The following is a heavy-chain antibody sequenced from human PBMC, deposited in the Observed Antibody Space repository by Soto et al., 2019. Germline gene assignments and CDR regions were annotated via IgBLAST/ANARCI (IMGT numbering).Heavy chain of an antibody. CDR1: GVSIHNSHSF. D-gene: IGHD2-15*01. J-gene: IGHJ6*02. Sequence: SETLSLTCTVSGVSIHNSHSFWGWIRQPPGKGLEFIGTVYYSGGAHCNSSLKSRVTLSVDTSKNQFSVRLNSVTASDTAVYYCAPLSVSLSGPYGIHVWGQGTTVTVSS. CDR2: VYYSGGA. V-gene: IGHV4-39*01. CDR3: APLSVSLSGPYGIHV.